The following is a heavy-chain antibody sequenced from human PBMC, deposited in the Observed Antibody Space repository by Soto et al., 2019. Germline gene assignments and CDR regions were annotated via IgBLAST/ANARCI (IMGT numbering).Heavy chain of an antibody. CDR2: IIPIFGTA. J-gene: IGHJ3*02. D-gene: IGHD3-16*02. Sequence: GASVKVSCKASGGTFSSYAISWVRQAPGQGLEWMGGIIPIFGTANYAQKFQGRVTMTADTRTNTGYMELRSLRSDDTAVYYCARLLTEGVTYREDAFDIWGQGTKVTVSS. CDR3: ARLLTEGVTYREDAFDI. V-gene: IGHV1-69*06. CDR1: GGTFSSYA.